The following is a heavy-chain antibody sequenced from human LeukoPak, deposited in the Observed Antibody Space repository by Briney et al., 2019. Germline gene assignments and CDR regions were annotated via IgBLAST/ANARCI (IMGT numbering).Heavy chain of an antibody. CDR3: AREDGYNCFDY. D-gene: IGHD5-24*01. J-gene: IGHJ4*02. Sequence: GGSLRLSCAASGFTFSSYAMHWVRQAPGKGLEWVAVISYDGSNKYYADSVKGRFTISRDNSKNTLYLQMNSLRAEDTAGYYCAREDGYNCFDYWGQGTLVTVSS. CDR1: GFTFSSYA. CDR2: ISYDGSNK. V-gene: IGHV3-30-3*01.